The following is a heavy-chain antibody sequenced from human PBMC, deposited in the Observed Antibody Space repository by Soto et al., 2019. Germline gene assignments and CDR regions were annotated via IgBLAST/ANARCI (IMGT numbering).Heavy chain of an antibody. CDR1: GYTFTSYG. V-gene: IGHV1-18*01. CDR2: ISAYNGNT. J-gene: IGHJ4*02. CDR3: SRYRSGNPGY. Sequence: QVQLVQSGPEVKKPGASVKVSCKASGYTFTSYGRSWVRQAPGQVLERKGWISAYNGNTNYAQKLQGRVPMTTDPSTSTAYMELRSLRSDDPAVYCCSRYRSGNPGYWGQGPLVTVS. D-gene: IGHD2-15*01.